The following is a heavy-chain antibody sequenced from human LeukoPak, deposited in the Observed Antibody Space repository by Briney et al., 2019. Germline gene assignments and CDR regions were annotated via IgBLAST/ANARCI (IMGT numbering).Heavy chain of an antibody. CDR3: ARDGAGMTGTGLDY. CDR2: IYYSGGT. D-gene: IGHD3-9*01. J-gene: IGHJ4*02. Sequence: PSETLSLTCTVSGGSVSSGSYYWSWIRQPPGKGLEWIGYIYYSGGTNYNPSLKSRVTISMDTAKNQFSLKVSSVTAADTAVYYCARDGAGMTGTGLDYWGQGILATVSS. V-gene: IGHV4-61*01. CDR1: GGSVSSGSYY.